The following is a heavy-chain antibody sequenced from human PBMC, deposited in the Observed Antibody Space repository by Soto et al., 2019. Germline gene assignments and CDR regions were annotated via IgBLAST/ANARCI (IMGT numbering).Heavy chain of an antibody. CDR3: GKGNSKWGTGDAFDT. CDR2: ISGTGGST. Sequence: PXEFLRLSFAASGFTFNNYALNWVRQAPGKGLEWVSSISGTGGSTFYAGSAKGRFTISRDNSKNTLFLQMTSLRAEDTAVYYCGKGNSKWGTGDAFDTWGQGTMVTGS. V-gene: IGHV3-23*01. D-gene: IGHD7-27*01. CDR1: GFTFNNYA. J-gene: IGHJ3*02.